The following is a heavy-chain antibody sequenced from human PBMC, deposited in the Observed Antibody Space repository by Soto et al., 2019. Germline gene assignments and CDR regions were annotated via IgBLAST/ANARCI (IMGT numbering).Heavy chain of an antibody. CDR1: EYSFTGHY. D-gene: IGHD3-22*01. CDR2: IDPKSGDT. J-gene: IGHJ5*02. V-gene: IGHV1-2*02. CDR3: ARDYDKSGYDYFDP. Sequence: GASVKVSCKASEYSFTGHYLHWVRQAPGQGLEWMGWIDPKSGDTKYAPKFRDRVTMTSDTSISTAYMDLSNLRYDDTAVYYCARDYDKSGYDYFDPWGQGTLVTVSS.